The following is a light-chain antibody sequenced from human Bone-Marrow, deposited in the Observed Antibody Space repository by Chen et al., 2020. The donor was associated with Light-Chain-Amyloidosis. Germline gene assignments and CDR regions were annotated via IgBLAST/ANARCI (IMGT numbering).Light chain of an antibody. CDR1: NIGSTS. Sequence: SYVLTQPSSLSVAPGQTSTIACGGNNIGSTSVHWYQQTPGQAPLLVVYDDSDRPSGIPERLSGSNSGNTATLTIRRVEAGDEADNYCQVWDRSRDGPVLGGGTKLTGL. V-gene: IGLV3-21*02. J-gene: IGLJ3*02. CDR2: DDS. CDR3: QVWDRSRDGPV.